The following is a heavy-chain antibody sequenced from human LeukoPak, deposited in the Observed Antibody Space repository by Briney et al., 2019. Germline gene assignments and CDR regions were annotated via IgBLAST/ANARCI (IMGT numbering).Heavy chain of an antibody. CDR3: AKDTDYVWGSYRSYYFDY. CDR2: IKQDGSEK. V-gene: IGHV3-7*03. J-gene: IGHJ4*02. CDR1: GFTFSSYW. D-gene: IGHD3-16*02. Sequence: GGSLRLSCAASGFTFSSYWMSWVRQAPGKGLEWVANIKQDGSEKYYVDSVKGRFTISRDNAKNSLYLQMNSLRAEDTAVYYCAKDTDYVWGSYRSYYFDYWGQGTLVTVSS.